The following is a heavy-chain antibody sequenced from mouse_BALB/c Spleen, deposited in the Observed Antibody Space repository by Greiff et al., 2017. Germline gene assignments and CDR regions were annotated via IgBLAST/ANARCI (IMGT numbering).Heavy chain of an antibody. D-gene: IGHD1-1*01. Sequence: EVHLVESGGGLVQPGGSLKLSCAASGFTFSSYGMSWVRQTPDKRLELVATINSNGGSTYYPDSVKGRFTISRDNAKNTLYLQMSSLKSEDTAMYYCARDGYYGSYYFDYWGQGTTLTVSS. V-gene: IGHV5-6-3*01. CDR2: INSNGGST. J-gene: IGHJ2*01. CDR1: GFTFSSYG. CDR3: ARDGYYGSYYFDY.